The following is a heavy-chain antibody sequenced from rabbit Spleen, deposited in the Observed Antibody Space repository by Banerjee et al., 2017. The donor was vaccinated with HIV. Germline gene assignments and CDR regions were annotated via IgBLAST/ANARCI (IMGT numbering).Heavy chain of an antibody. J-gene: IGHJ4*01. CDR1: GFSFSSGYY. CDR3: ARFYAGYGDFGYAAM. Sequence: QSLEESGGDLVKPGASLTLTCKVSGFSFSSGYYMSWVRQAPGKGLEWIGCIGTGSGATWFANWAKGRFTISKTSSTTVTLQMTSLTDADTATYFCARFYAGYGDFGYAAMWGPGTLVTVS. CDR2: IGTGSGAT. D-gene: IGHD7-1*01. V-gene: IGHV1S40*01.